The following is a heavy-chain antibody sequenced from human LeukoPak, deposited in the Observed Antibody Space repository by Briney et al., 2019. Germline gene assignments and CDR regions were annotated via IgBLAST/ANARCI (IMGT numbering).Heavy chain of an antibody. CDR1: GFTFSSYW. CDR2: IKQDGSEK. V-gene: IGHV3-7*01. J-gene: IGHJ4*02. CDR3: ARDRGGWLRFFEPVFDY. Sequence: PGGSLRLSCAASGFTFSSYWMSWVRQAPGKGLEWVANIKQDGSEKYYVDSVKGRFTISRDNAKNSLYLQMNSLRAEDTAAYYCARDRGGWLRFFEPVFDYWGQGTLVTVSS. D-gene: IGHD5-12*01.